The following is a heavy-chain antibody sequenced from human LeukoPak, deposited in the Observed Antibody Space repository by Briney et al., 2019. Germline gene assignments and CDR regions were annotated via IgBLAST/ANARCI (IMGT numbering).Heavy chain of an antibody. Sequence: PGGSLRLSCAASGFTFSRYWMHWVRQGPGKGLVWVSRINSDGSSTSYADSVKGRFTISRGNAKNTLYLQMNSLRAEDTAVYYCAREYSTGFDPWGQGTLVTVSS. J-gene: IGHJ5*02. CDR3: AREYSTGFDP. V-gene: IGHV3-74*01. CDR1: GFTFSRYW. D-gene: IGHD2-15*01. CDR2: INSDGSST.